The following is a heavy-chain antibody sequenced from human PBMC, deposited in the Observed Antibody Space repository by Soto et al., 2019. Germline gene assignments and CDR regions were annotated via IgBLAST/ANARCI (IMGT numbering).Heavy chain of an antibody. J-gene: IGHJ5*02. D-gene: IGHD2-15*01. V-gene: IGHV4-61*01. CDR3: ARNLGLGLLRWNWFDP. Sequence: QVQLQESGPGLVKPSETLSLTCTVSGGSVSRGSYYWSWIRQPPGKGLEWIGYIYYSGSTNYNPSLQSRLSISVDTSKNQFSLKLSSVTAADTAVYYCARNLGLGLLRWNWFDPWGQGTLVTVSS. CDR2: IYYSGST. CDR1: GGSVSRGSYY.